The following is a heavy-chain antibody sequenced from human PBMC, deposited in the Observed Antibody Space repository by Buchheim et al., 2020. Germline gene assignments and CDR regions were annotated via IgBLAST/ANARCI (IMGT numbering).Heavy chain of an antibody. Sequence: EVQLVESGGGLVQPGGSLSLSCVGSGFSFNNHEMNWVRQAPGRGLEWVSTISGSGASTYYADSVKGRFTISRDNSKNTLYLQMNSLRAEDTAECYCAKDPGDSTGSVDYWGQGTL. CDR2: ISGSGAST. CDR1: GFSFNNHE. V-gene: IGHV3-23*04. J-gene: IGHJ4*02. D-gene: IGHD2-8*02. CDR3: AKDPGDSTGSVDY.